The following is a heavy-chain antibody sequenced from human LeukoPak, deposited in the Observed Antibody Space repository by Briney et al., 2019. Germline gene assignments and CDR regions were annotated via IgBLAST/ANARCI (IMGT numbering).Heavy chain of an antibody. V-gene: IGHV3-23*01. J-gene: IGHJ5*02. D-gene: IGHD2-2*01. CDR1: GFTFSSYA. Sequence: GASLRLSCAASGFTFSSYAMSWVRQGPGKGLEWVSAISGSGGSTYYADSVKVRFTISRDNSKNTLHLQMDSLRAEDTAVYHCAKTGGSVPAAISGWFDPWGQGTLVTVSS. CDR3: AKTGGSVPAAISGWFDP. CDR2: ISGSGGST.